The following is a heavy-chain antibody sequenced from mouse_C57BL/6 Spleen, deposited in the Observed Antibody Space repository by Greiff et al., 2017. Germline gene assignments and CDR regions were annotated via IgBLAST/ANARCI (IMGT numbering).Heavy chain of an antibody. Sequence: QVHVKQSGAELVKPGASVKISCKASGYAFSSYWMNWVKQRPGKGLEWIGQIYPGDGDTNYNGKFKGKATLTADKSSSTAYMQLSSLTSEDSAVYFCARSIYYDFYAMEYWGQGTSVTVSS. CDR3: ARSIYYDFYAMEY. V-gene: IGHV1-80*01. D-gene: IGHD2-4*01. J-gene: IGHJ4*01. CDR2: IYPGDGDT. CDR1: GYAFSSYW.